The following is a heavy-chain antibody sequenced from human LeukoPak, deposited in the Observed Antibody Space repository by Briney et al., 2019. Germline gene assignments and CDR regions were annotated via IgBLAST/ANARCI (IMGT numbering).Heavy chain of an antibody. CDR3: ARHRSDYGEYGWHNWFDP. Sequence: GESLKISCKCSGYSFTSYWIGWVRQMPGKGLEWMGIIYPGDSDTRYSPSFQGQVTISADKSISTAYLQWSSLKASDTAMYYCARHRSDYGEYGWHNWFDPWGQGTLVTVSS. V-gene: IGHV5-51*01. J-gene: IGHJ5*02. D-gene: IGHD4-17*01. CDR1: GYSFTSYW. CDR2: IYPGDSDT.